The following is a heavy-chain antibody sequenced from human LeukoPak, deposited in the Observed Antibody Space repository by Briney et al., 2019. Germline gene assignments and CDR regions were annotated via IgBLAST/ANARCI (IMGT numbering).Heavy chain of an antibody. Sequence: SETLSLTCTDSGGSISSDTYYWNWIRQPPGEGLEWIGNIYYSGITYYNPSLKSRVTISVDTSKNQFSLKLSSVTAADTAVYYCAAVAATSIDYWGQGTLVTVSS. CDR1: GGSISSDTYY. J-gene: IGHJ4*02. D-gene: IGHD6-19*01. CDR2: IYYSGIT. V-gene: IGHV4-39*01. CDR3: AAVAATSIDY.